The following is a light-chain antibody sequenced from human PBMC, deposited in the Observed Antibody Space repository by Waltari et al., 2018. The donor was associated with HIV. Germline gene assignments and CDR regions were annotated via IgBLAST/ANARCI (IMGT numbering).Light chain of an antibody. J-gene: IGLJ2*01. V-gene: IGLV2-23*02. CDR1: SGDIGTSGL. CDR3: CSYADGAVI. CDR2: EVN. Sequence: QSALTQPASVSGSPGQSITISCTGTSGDIGTSGLVSWYQQHSGKAPKLMISEVNKRPSGVSNRFAGSKSDNTASLTISGLQTDDEATYYCCSYADGAVIFGGGTILTVL.